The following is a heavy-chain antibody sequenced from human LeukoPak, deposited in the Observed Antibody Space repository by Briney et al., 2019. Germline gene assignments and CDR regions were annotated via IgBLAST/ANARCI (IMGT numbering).Heavy chain of an antibody. Sequence: SQALSLTCAISGDSVSSNSAAWNWIRQSPSGGLEWLGRTYYRSKWYNDYAVSVKSRITINPDTSKNQFSLQLNSVTPEDTAVYYCARDRRTVGSGSYWRLWFDPWGQGTLVTVSS. J-gene: IGHJ5*02. D-gene: IGHD3-10*01. CDR1: GDSVSSNSAA. CDR3: ARDRRTVGSGSYWRLWFDP. CDR2: TYYRSKWYN. V-gene: IGHV6-1*01.